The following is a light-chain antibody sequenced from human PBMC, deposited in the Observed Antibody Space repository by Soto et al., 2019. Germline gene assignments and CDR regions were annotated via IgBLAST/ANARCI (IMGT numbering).Light chain of an antibody. CDR2: GAS. CDR3: QQYGNSPLT. CDR1: QSVRSNY. Sequence: EIVLTQSPGTLSLSPGESATLPCRASQSVRSNYLAWYQQKPGQAPRLLIYGASTRATGTPDRFSGSGSGTDFALTVSRLEPEDFAVYFCQQYGNSPLTFGQGTKVEIK. V-gene: IGKV3-20*01. J-gene: IGKJ1*01.